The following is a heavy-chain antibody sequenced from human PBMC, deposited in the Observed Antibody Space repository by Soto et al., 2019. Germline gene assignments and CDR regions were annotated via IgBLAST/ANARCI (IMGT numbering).Heavy chain of an antibody. CDR3: ASCDSSSWYCMPADY. J-gene: IGHJ4*02. Sequence: XVKVSCKASGYTFTSYGISWVRHAPGQGLEWMGWISAYNGNTNYAQKLQGRVTMTTDTSTSTAYMELRSLRSDDTAVYYCASCDSSSWYCMPADYWGQGTLVTVSS. D-gene: IGHD6-13*01. V-gene: IGHV1-18*01. CDR2: ISAYNGNT. CDR1: GYTFTSYG.